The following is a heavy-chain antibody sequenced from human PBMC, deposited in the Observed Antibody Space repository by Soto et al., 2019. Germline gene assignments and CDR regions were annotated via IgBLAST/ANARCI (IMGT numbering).Heavy chain of an antibody. V-gene: IGHV4-31*03. D-gene: IGHD3-9*01. CDR1: GGSISSGGYY. CDR2: IYYSGST. Sequence: NPSETLSLTCTVSGGSISSGGYYWSWIRQHPGKGLEWIGYIYYSGSTYYNPSLKSRVTISVDTSKNQFSLKLSSVTAVDTAVYYCARAIDNRWFDPWGPGTLVTVSS. J-gene: IGHJ5*02. CDR3: ARAIDNRWFDP.